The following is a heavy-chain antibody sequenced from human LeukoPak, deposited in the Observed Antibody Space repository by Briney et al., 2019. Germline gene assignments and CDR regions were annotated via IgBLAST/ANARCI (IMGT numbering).Heavy chain of an antibody. J-gene: IGHJ4*02. D-gene: IGHD6-13*01. CDR1: GGSINSYY. CDR3: ARVTGYMTEDYFDY. CDR2: IYYSGST. V-gene: IGHV4-59*01. Sequence: SETLSLTCTVSGGSINSYYWSWIRQPPGKGLEWIGYIYYSGSTNYNPSLKSRVTISVDASKNQFSLRLSSVTAADTAVYYCARVTGYMTEDYFDYWGQGTLITVSS.